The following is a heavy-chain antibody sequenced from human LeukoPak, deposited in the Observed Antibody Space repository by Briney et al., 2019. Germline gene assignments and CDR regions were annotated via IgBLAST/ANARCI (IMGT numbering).Heavy chain of an antibody. Sequence: GGSLRLSCAASGFTFRSYWMTWVRQAPEKGLEWVANIKQDGSEKYYVDSVKGRFTTSRDNANNSLYLQMNSLRAEDTAVYYCAREYYYGSGSYYNGYWGQGTLVTASS. CDR1: GFTFRSYW. J-gene: IGHJ4*02. V-gene: IGHV3-7*04. D-gene: IGHD3-10*01. CDR2: IKQDGSEK. CDR3: AREYYYGSGSYYNGY.